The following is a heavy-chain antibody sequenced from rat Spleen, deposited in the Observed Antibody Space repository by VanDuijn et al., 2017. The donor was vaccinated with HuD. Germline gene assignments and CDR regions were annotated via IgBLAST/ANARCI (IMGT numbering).Heavy chain of an antibody. D-gene: IGHD3-1*01. CDR2: ISYEGSGT. CDR3: TAASNEY. CDR1: GFTFSDYY. V-gene: IGHV5-22*01. J-gene: IGHJ2*01. Sequence: EVQLVESGGGLVQPGRSMKLSCAASGFTFSDYYMAWVRQAPKKGLEWVASISYEGSGTYYGDSVKGRFTISRDDSKSMVYLQMDNLETEDTAMYYCTAASNEYWGQGVMVTVSS.